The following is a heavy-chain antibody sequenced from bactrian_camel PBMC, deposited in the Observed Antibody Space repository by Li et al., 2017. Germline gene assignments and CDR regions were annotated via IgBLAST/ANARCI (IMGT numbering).Heavy chain of an antibody. CDR3: AALRGSGKYCSNIRPRLFAYEYYS. D-gene: IGHD3*01. CDR1: GFTFSSNW. J-gene: IGHJ4*01. Sequence: GSLRLSCAASGFTFSSNWMHWVRQAPGKGLEWVCSIYTNDGTTNSADSVKGRFAISRDNTKNTLYLQMNSLKPEDTAMYVCAALRGSGKYCSNIRPRLFAYEYYSWGRGTQVTVS. V-gene: IGHV3S6*01. CDR2: IYTNDGTT.